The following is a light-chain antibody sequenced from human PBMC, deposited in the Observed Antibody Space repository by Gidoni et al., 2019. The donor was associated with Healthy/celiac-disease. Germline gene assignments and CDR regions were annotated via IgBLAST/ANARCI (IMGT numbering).Light chain of an antibody. Sequence: DIQMTQPPSSLSASVGDRVTITCRASQSISSYFNWYQQKPGKAPKLLIYAASSLQSGVPSRFSGSGSGTDFTLTISSLQPEDFATYYCQQSYSTPPYTFGQGTKLEIK. CDR1: QSISSY. CDR2: AAS. J-gene: IGKJ2*01. CDR3: QQSYSTPPYT. V-gene: IGKV1-39*01.